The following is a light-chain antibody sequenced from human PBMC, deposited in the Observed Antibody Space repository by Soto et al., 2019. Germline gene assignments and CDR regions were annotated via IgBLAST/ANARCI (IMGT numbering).Light chain of an antibody. V-gene: IGKV3-20*01. CDR1: QSVNNNY. Sequence: VLTQSPGTLSLSPGDRATLSCRASQSVNNNYLASYQQKPGQPPRLLIYGASIRATAIPDRFSGSGAGTDFTLTISRREHEDSTVYYCQQHSRSITFGGGTKVEIK. J-gene: IGKJ4*01. CDR2: GAS. CDR3: QQHSRSIT.